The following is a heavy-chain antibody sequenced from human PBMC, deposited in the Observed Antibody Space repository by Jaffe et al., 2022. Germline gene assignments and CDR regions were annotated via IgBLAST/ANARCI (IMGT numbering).Heavy chain of an antibody. CDR3: ARLGTYYYDSSGYYPDAFDI. CDR1: GGSISSYY. V-gene: IGHV4-59*01. D-gene: IGHD3-22*01. J-gene: IGHJ3*02. CDR2: IYYSGST. Sequence: QVQLQESGPGLVKPSETLSLTCTVSGGSISSYYWSWIRQPPGKGLEWIGYIYYSGSTNYNPSLKSRVTISVDTSKNQFSLKLSSVTAADTAVYYCARLGTYYYDSSGYYPDAFDIWGQGTMVTVSS.